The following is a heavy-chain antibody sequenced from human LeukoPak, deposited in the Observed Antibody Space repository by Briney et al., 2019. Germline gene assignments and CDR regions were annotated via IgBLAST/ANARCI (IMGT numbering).Heavy chain of an antibody. J-gene: IGHJ3*02. CDR1: GFTFSSYS. V-gene: IGHV3-48*01. CDR2: ISSSRSTI. D-gene: IGHD1-26*01. CDR3: ARDHFMVTRTFGSYTAFDI. Sequence: GGSLRLSCAASGFTFSSYSMNWVRQAPGKGLEWVSYISSSRSTIYYADSVKGRFTISRDNAKNSLYLQMNSLRAEDTAVYYCARDHFMVTRTFGSYTAFDIWGQGTMVTVSS.